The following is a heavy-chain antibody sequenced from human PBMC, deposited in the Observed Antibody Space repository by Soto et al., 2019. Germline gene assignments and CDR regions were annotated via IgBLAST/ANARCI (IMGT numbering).Heavy chain of an antibody. CDR2: IYYSGST. CDR3: ARNSLFPFSCGSFLTSSYYYYGMDV. J-gene: IGHJ6*02. Sequence: PSETLSLTCTVSGGSISSGGYYWSWIRQHPGKGLEWIGYIYYSGSTYYNPSLKSRVTISVDTSKNQFSLKLSSVTAADTAVYYFARNSLFPFSCGSFLTSSYYYYGMDVWGQGTTVTVSS. CDR1: GGSISSGGYY. V-gene: IGHV4-31*03. D-gene: IGHD2-15*01.